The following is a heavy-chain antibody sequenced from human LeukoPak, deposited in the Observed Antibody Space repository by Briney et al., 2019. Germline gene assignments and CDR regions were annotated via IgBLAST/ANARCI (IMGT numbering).Heavy chain of an antibody. D-gene: IGHD2-2*01. V-gene: IGHV4-59*01. CDR3: ARDATPKTY. CDR2: IYYSGST. Sequence: SETLSFTGTVSVGSIGSYYWSWIRQPPGNVLEWIGYIYYSGSTNYNHSLKSRVTISVDTAKNQFSLKLSSVTAADTAVYYCARDATPKTYWGQGTLVTVSS. J-gene: IGHJ4*02. CDR1: VGSIGSYY.